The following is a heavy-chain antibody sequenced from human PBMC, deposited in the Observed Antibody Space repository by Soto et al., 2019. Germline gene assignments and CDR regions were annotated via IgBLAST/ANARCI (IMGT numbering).Heavy chain of an antibody. CDR1: GYTFTSYG. D-gene: IGHD3-22*01. CDR3: ARRFSSGYLTGTFDY. Sequence: GASVKVSCKASGYTFTSYGISWVRQAPGQGLEWMGWISAYNGNTNYAQKLQGRVTMTTDTSTSTAYMELRSLRSDDTAVYYCARRFSSGYLTGTFDYWGQGTLVTVSS. V-gene: IGHV1-18*01. CDR2: ISAYNGNT. J-gene: IGHJ4*02.